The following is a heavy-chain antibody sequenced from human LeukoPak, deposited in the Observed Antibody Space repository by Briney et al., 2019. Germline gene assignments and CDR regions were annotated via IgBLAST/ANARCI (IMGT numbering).Heavy chain of an antibody. J-gene: IGHJ4*02. Sequence: GGSLRLSCAASGFTLSNHAMIWVRQAPGKGLEWVSSISGSGAMTYYADSVNGRFTISRDNAMDTLYLQMNSLRADDTAVYYCVKDRVDGSGSQFDSWGQGSLVTVSS. CDR2: ISGSGAMT. CDR3: VKDRVDGSGSQFDS. D-gene: IGHD3-10*01. V-gene: IGHV3-23*01. CDR1: GFTLSNHA.